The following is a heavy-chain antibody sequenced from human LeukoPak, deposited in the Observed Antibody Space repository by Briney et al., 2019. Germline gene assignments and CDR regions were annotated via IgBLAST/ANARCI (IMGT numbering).Heavy chain of an antibody. Sequence: GESLQISCKGSGYSFTSYWIGWVRQMPGKGLEWMGIIYPGDSDTRYSPSFQGQVTISADKSISTAYLQWGSLKASDTALYYCARHEFGVAGDLDYWGQGTLVTVSS. CDR2: IYPGDSDT. CDR1: GYSFTSYW. CDR3: ARHEFGVAGDLDY. V-gene: IGHV5-51*01. D-gene: IGHD6-19*01. J-gene: IGHJ4*02.